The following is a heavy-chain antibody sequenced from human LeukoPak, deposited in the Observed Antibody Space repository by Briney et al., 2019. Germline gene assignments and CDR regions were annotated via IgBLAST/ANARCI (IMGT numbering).Heavy chain of an antibody. J-gene: IGHJ6*02. Sequence: GGSLRLSCAASGFTVSSNYMSWVRQAPGKGLEWVAVIWYDGSNKYYADSVKGRFTISRDNSKNTLYLQMNSLRAEDTAVYYCARGTDTKPFWSGYWVDVWGQGTTVTVSS. CDR1: GFTVSSNY. CDR3: ARGTDTKPFWSGYWVDV. D-gene: IGHD3-3*01. CDR2: IWYDGSNK. V-gene: IGHV3-33*08.